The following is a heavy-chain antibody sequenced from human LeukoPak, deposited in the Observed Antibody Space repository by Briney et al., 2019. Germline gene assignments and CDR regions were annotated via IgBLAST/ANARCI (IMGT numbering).Heavy chain of an antibody. J-gene: IGHJ5*02. CDR2: IYHSGST. CDR1: GYSISSGYY. CDR3: ARHTARLGAWDWFDP. V-gene: IGHV4-38-2*01. Sequence: PSETLSLTCAVSGYSISSGYYWGWIRQPPGKGLERIGSIYHSGSTYYNPSLKSRVTISVDTSKNQFSLKLSSVTAADTAVYYCARHTARLGAWDWFDPWGQGTLVTVSS. D-gene: IGHD3-9*01.